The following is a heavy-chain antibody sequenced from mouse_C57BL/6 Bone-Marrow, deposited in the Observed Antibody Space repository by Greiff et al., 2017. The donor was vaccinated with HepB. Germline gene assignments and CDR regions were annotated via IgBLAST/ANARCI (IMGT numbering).Heavy chain of an antibody. D-gene: IGHD2-3*01. J-gene: IGHJ3*01. CDR1: GFTFSSYA. Sequence: EVHLVESGGGLVKPGGSLKLSCAASGFTFSSYAMSWVRQTPEKRLEWVATISDGGSYTYYPDNVKGRFTISRDNAKNNLYLQMSHLKSEDTAMYYCARGDYDGYYWFAYWGQGTLVTVSA. V-gene: IGHV5-4*01. CDR2: ISDGGSYT. CDR3: ARGDYDGYYWFAY.